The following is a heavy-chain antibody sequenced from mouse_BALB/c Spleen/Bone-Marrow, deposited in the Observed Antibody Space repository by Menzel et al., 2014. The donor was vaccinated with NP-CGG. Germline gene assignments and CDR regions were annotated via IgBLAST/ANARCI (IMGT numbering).Heavy chain of an antibody. D-gene: IGHD3-2*02. Sequence: VKVVESGPGLVAPSQSLSITCTVSGFSLTNYGVHWVRQPPGKGLEWLGVIWAGGSTNYNPALMSRLSISKDNTKRQVFLKMISLQTDDTAMYYCARVTSSAVGAMDYWGQGTSATVSS. J-gene: IGHJ4*01. CDR1: GFSLTNYG. CDR3: ARVTSSAVGAMDY. CDR2: IWAGGST. V-gene: IGHV2-9*02.